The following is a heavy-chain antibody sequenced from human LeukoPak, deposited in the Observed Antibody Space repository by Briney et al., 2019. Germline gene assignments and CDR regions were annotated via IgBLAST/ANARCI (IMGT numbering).Heavy chain of an antibody. CDR1: GFTFSSYS. Sequence: GGSLRLSCAASGFTFSSYSMNWVRQAPGKGLEWVSSISSSSSYIYYADSVKGRSTISRDNAKNSLYLQMNSLRAEDTAVYYCARDQAAYSSGWPTFDPWGQGTLVTVSS. J-gene: IGHJ5*02. CDR3: ARDQAAYSSGWPTFDP. V-gene: IGHV3-21*01. CDR2: ISSSSSYI. D-gene: IGHD6-19*01.